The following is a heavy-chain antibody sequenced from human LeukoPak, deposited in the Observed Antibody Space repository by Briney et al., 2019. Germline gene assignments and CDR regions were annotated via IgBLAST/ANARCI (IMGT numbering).Heavy chain of an antibody. D-gene: IGHD2-15*01. CDR2: INWNGGST. V-gene: IGHV3-20*04. J-gene: IGHJ4*02. CDR3: ARARASGRSGFDY. Sequence: TGGSLRLSCAASGFTFDDYGMSWVRQAPGKGLEWVSGINWNGGSTGYADSVKGRFTISRDNAKNSLDLQMNSLRDEDTAVYYCARARASGRSGFDYWGQGTLVTVSS. CDR1: GFTFDDYG.